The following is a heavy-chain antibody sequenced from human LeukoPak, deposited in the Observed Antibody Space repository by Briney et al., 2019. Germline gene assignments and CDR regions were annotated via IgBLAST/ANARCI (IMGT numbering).Heavy chain of an antibody. V-gene: IGHV4-39*07. CDR1: GGSISSSSYY. J-gene: IGHJ4*02. CDR2: INHSGST. D-gene: IGHD1-20*01. Sequence: PSETLSLTCTVSGGSISSSSYYWGWIRQPPGKGLEWIGQINHSGSTNYNPSLKSRVTISVDTSKNQFSLKLSSVTAADTAVYYCARERGITGTTLVYWGQGTLVTVSS. CDR3: ARERGITGTTLVY.